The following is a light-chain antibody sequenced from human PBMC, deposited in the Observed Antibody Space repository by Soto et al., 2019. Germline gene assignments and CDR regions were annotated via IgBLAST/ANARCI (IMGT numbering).Light chain of an antibody. CDR3: QQTHSIPPT. V-gene: IGKV1-39*01. Sequence: DIQMTQSPSSLSASVGDRVTVTCRTSHIVDTSLNWYQQKQGKXPKXXIYAASSVQSGVPARLSGSGSATFLTITIHNLQPDDFETYFGQQTHSIPPTFGPGTKVDIK. J-gene: IGKJ2*01. CDR2: AAS. CDR1: HIVDTS.